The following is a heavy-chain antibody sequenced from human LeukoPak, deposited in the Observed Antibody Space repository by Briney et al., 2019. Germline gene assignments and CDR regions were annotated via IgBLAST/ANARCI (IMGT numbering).Heavy chain of an antibody. CDR1: GGTFSSYA. Sequence: EASVKVSCKASGGTFSSYAISWVRQAPGQGLEWMGGIIPIFGTANYAQKFQGRVTITADESTSTAYMELSSLRSEDTAVYYCAAAVPERRLGENYWGQGTLVTVSS. V-gene: IGHV1-69*01. CDR2: IIPIFGTA. J-gene: IGHJ4*02. D-gene: IGHD1-1*01. CDR3: AAAVPERRLGENY.